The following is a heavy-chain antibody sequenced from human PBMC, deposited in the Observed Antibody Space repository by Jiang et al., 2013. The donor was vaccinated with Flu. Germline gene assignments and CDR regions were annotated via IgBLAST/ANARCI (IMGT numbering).Heavy chain of an antibody. Sequence: KPTQTLTLTCTFSGFSLGSSRVGVGWIRQPPGKALEWLALIYWDDDKRYSPSLKSRLTITKDTSKNQVVLTMTNMDPVDTATYYCAHRPSTTEFDYWGQGTLVTVSS. D-gene: IGHD4-11*01. J-gene: IGHJ4*02. CDR1: GFSLGSSRVG. CDR3: AHRPSTTEFDY. CDR2: IYWDDDK. V-gene: IGHV2-5*02.